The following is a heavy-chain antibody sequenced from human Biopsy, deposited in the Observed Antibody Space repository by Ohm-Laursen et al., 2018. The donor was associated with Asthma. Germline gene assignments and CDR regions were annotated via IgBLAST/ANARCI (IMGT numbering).Heavy chain of an antibody. V-gene: IGHV1-18*01. CDR1: GYTFNSAG. J-gene: IGHJ6*02. Sequence: ATVKISCNTSGYTFNSAGITWVRQAPGQGLEWMGWISVYNGNTKVAQKLQDRVTMITNTSTSTAYMELRSLRSDDTAVYFCARAVDYSHYYGIDVWGQGTTVTVS. CDR3: ARAVDYSHYYGIDV. D-gene: IGHD3-10*01. CDR2: ISVYNGNT.